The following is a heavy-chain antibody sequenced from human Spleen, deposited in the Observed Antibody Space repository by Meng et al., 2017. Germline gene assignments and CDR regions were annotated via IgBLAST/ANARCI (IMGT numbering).Heavy chain of an antibody. CDR2: IYHGGST. J-gene: IGHJ6*02. CDR3: ARGIENTSMLFYYYYYYGMDV. Sequence: GSLRLSCTVSGYSISSGYYWGWIRQPPGKGLEWIGSIYHGGSTYYNPSLKSRVTISVDTSKNQFSLKLSSVTAADTAVYYCARGIENTSMLFYYYYYYGMDVWGQGTTVTVSS. V-gene: IGHV4-38-2*02. CDR1: GYSISSGYY. D-gene: IGHD5-18*01.